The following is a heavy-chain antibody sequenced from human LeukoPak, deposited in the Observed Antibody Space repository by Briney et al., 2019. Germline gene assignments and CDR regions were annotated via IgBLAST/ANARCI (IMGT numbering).Heavy chain of an antibody. J-gene: IGHJ4*02. CDR1: GFTFTDYP. V-gene: IGHV3-43*02. CDR2: ISGDGSVT. D-gene: IGHD1-14*01. CDR3: ATGSQPGTTFDY. Sequence: GGSLRLSRAASGFTFTDYPMHWVRQAPGKGLEWVSLISGDGSVTYYADSVKGRFTISRDNSKNSLYLQMNSLRVEDTALYYCATGSQPGTTFDYWGQGTLVTVSS.